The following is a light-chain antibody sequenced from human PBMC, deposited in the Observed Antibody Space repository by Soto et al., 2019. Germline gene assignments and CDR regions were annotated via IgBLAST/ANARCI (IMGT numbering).Light chain of an antibody. V-gene: IGKV1-5*03. J-gene: IGKJ4*01. CDR2: KAS. CDR3: QQYNTYPLT. Sequence: DIQMTQSPSTLSASVGDRVTFTCRASQSISTWLAWYQQKPGKAPKLLIYKASSLEGVVPSRFSGGGSGTDFNITISTLQPDDFATYYCQQYNTYPLTFGGGTTVEIK. CDR1: QSISTW.